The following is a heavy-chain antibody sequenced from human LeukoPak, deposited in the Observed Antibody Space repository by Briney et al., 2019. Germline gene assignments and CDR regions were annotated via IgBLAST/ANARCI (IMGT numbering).Heavy chain of an antibody. V-gene: IGHV3-9*01. Sequence: GGSLRPSCAASGFTFDDYAMHWVRHAPGKGLEWVSGISWNSGSIGYADSVKGRFTISRDNAKNSLYLQMNSLRAEDTALYYCAKGRYCSSTSCFFDYWGQGTLVTVSS. CDR1: GFTFDDYA. CDR2: ISWNSGSI. D-gene: IGHD2-2*01. J-gene: IGHJ4*02. CDR3: AKGRYCSSTSCFFDY.